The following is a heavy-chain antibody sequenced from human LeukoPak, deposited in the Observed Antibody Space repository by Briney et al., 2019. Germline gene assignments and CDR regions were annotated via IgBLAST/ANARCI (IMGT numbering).Heavy chain of an antibody. D-gene: IGHD5-24*01. V-gene: IGHV4-59*08. CDR3: ARHGGGYIDFQH. CDR1: GGSISSYH. CDR2: FYYSEST. J-gene: IGHJ1*01. Sequence: PSETLSLTCTVSGGSISSYHWSWIRQPPGKGLEWIAYFYYSESTNYNPSESTRYNPSLKSRVTISVDTSKNQFSLKLSSVTAADTAVYYCARHGGGYIDFQHWGQGTLVTVSS.